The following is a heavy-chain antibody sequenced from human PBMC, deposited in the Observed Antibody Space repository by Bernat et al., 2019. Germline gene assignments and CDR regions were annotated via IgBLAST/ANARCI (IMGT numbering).Heavy chain of an antibody. CDR2: ISYDGSNK. CDR3: AKDLGDYGDYFFDY. V-gene: IGHV3-30*18. CDR1: GFTFSSYG. Sequence: QVQLVESGGGVVQPGRSLRLSCAASGFTFSSYGMHWVRQAPGKGLEWVAVISYDGSNKYYADSVKGRFTISRDNSKNTLYLQMNSLRAEDTAVYYCAKDLGDYGDYFFDYWGQGTLVTVSS. D-gene: IGHD4-17*01. J-gene: IGHJ4*02.